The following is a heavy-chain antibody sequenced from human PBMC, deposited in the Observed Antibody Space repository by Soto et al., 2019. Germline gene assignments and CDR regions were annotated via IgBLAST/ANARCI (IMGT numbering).Heavy chain of an antibody. D-gene: IGHD5-18*01. V-gene: IGHV1-69*01. CDR2: IIPIFGTA. CDR1: GGTFSSYA. J-gene: IGHJ3*02. Sequence: QVQLVQSGAEVKKPGSSVKVSCKASGGTFSSYAISWVRQAPGQGLEWMGGIIPIFGTANYAQKFQGRVTITADESTSTAYMELSSLRSEDTVVYYCARRHVSNTAMVRSLEDAFDIWGQGTMVTVSS. CDR3: ARRHVSNTAMVRSLEDAFDI.